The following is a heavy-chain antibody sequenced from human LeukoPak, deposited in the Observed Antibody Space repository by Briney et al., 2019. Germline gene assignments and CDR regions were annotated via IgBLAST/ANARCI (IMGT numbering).Heavy chain of an antibody. CDR1: GFTFSDHA. CDR3: TRLVGAND. D-gene: IGHD1-26*01. CDR2: IRNKANSYTT. J-gene: IGHJ4*02. Sequence: GGSLRLSCAASGFTFSDHAMDWVRQAPGKGLEWVGRIRNKANSYTTEYAASVQGRFTVSRDGSKNSLYLQMNSMKTEDTAVYYCTRLVGANDWGQGTLVTVSS. V-gene: IGHV3-72*01.